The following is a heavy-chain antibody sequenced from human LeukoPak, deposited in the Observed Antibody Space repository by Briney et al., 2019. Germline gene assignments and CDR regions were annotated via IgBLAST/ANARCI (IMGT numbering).Heavy chain of an antibody. CDR2: IYSGGST. CDR3: ARDVPAAPIYYYMDV. J-gene: IGHJ6*03. CDR1: GFTVSSNY. V-gene: IGHV3-66*01. Sequence: GGSLRLSCAASGFTVSSNYMSWVRQAPGKGLEWVSVIYSGGSTYYADSVKGRFTISRDNAKNSLYLQMNSLRAEDTAVYYCARDVPAAPIYYYMDVWGKGTTVTVSS. D-gene: IGHD2-2*01.